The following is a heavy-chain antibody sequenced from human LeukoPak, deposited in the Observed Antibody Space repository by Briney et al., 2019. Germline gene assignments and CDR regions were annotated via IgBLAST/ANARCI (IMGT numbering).Heavy chain of an antibody. V-gene: IGHV3-23*01. CDR3: ASGVIWAYFDY. CDR1: GLTLSSYA. CDR2: ISGSGGST. Sequence: PGGSLRLSCAASGLTLSSYAMSSVRQAPGKGLEWVSAISGSGGSTYYAASVKGRFTISIDNSKNTRYLQIDILGADGTSVYDRASGVIWAYFDYWGQGTLVTVSS. J-gene: IGHJ4*02. D-gene: IGHD2/OR15-2a*01.